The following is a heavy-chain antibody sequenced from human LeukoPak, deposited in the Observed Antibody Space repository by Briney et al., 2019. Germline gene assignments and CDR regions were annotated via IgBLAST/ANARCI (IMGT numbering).Heavy chain of an antibody. V-gene: IGHV3-30*02. CDR2: IRYDGSNK. Sequence: PGGSLRLSCAASGFTFSSYGMHWVRQAPGKGLEWVAFIRYDGSNKYYADSVKGRFTISRDNSRNTVYLQMHSLRAGDTAVYYCAKERDDYNTVFDLWGQGTLVTVSS. CDR1: GFTFSSYG. J-gene: IGHJ4*02. D-gene: IGHD3-22*01. CDR3: AKERDDYNTVFDL.